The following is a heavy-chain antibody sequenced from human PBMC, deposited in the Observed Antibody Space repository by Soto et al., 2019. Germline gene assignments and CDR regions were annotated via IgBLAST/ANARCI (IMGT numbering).Heavy chain of an antibody. D-gene: IGHD1-1*01. CDR2: ISAHNGNT. Sequence: QVHLVQSGAEVKKPGASVKVSCKGSGYGFTTYGITWVRQAPGQGLKWMAWISAHNGNTNYAQKPQGRVTVTRDTATRTPYIARRSLSSADTSVYYCARGRYAEYCGQGALVTVSS. J-gene: IGHJ4*02. CDR1: GYGFTTYG. CDR3: ARGRYAEY. V-gene: IGHV1-18*01.